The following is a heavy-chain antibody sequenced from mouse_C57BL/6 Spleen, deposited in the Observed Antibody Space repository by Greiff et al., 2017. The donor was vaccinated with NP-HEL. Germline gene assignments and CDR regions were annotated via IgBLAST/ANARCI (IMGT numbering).Heavy chain of an antibody. J-gene: IGHJ3*01. CDR2: IDPSDSYT. V-gene: IGHV1-69*01. CDR3: ARDYGSSSGLFAY. CDR1: GYTFTSYW. Sequence: QVQLQQPGAELVMPGASVKLSCKASGYTFTSYWMHWVKQRPGQGLEWIGEIDPSDSYTNYNQKFKGKSTLTVDKSSSTAYMQLSSLTSEDSAVYYCARDYGSSSGLFAYWGQGTLVTVSA. D-gene: IGHD1-1*01.